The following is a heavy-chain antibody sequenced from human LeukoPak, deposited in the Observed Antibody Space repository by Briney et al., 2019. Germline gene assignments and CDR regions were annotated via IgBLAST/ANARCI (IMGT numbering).Heavy chain of an antibody. J-gene: IGHJ4*02. Sequence: SETLSLTCAVYGGSFSGFYWSWIRQPPGKGLEWIREINHSGSANYNPSLKSRVTLSIDKSKNQFSLNVNSVTAADTAVYYCARARRDSGYYKVDYWGQGTLVTVSS. CDR1: GGSFSGFY. CDR3: ARARRDSGYYKVDY. CDR2: INHSGSA. V-gene: IGHV4-34*01. D-gene: IGHD3-3*01.